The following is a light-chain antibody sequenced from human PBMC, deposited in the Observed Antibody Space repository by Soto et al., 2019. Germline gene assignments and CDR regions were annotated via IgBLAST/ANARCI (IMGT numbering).Light chain of an antibody. CDR1: SSNIGTKT. J-gene: IGLJ2*01. CDR3: AAWDDSLYGVV. Sequence: QSVLTQPPSASGTPGQRVTISCSGSSSNIGTKTVNWYQQLPGTAPKLLIYSNNQRPSGVPYRFSGSKSGTSASLAITGLQSEDEGDFYCAAWDDSLYGVVFGGGTKLTVL. V-gene: IGLV1-44*01. CDR2: SNN.